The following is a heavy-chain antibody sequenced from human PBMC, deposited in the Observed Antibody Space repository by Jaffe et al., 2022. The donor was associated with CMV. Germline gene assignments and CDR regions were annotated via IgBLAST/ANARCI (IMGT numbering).Heavy chain of an antibody. CDR3: AKATIHYDILTGTIRGGMDV. CDR2: ISWNSGSI. CDR1: GFTFDDYA. D-gene: IGHD3-9*01. Sequence: EVQLVESGGGLVQPGRSLRLSCAASGFTFDDYAMHWVRQAPGKGLEWVSGISWNSGSIGYADSVKGRFTISRDNAKNSLYLQMNSLRAEDTALYYCAKATIHYDILTGTIRGGMDVWGQGTTVTVSS. J-gene: IGHJ6*02. V-gene: IGHV3-9*01.